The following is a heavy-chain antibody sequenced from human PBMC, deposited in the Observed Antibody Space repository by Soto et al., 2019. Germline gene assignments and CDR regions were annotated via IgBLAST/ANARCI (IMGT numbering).Heavy chain of an antibody. J-gene: IGHJ5*02. CDR3: ARDRLEGTWYDP. CDR2: IYHSGST. Sequence: QLQLQESGSGLVRPSQTLSLTCAVSGGSISRGGYSWNWIRQPQGKGLEGIGYIYHSGSTLYNPSRKIRVTISVYNSKNQYSLKLSSVTAADTAVYYSARDRLEGTWYDPWGQVTLVTSSS. D-gene: IGHD3-10*01. CDR1: GGSISRGGYS. V-gene: IGHV4-30-2*01.